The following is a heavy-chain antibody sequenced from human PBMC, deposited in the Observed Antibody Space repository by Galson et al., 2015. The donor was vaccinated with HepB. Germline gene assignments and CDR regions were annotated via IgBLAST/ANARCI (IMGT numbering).Heavy chain of an antibody. CDR3: ARVGDSSGYYGLGY. CDR1: GFTVSSNY. D-gene: IGHD3-22*01. V-gene: IGHV3-53*01. CDR2: IYSGGST. J-gene: IGHJ4*02. Sequence: SLRLSCAASGFTVSSNYMSWVRQAPGKGLEWVSVIYSGGSTYYADSVKGRFTISRDKSKNTLYLQMNSLRAEDTAVYYCARVGDSSGYYGLGYWGQGTLVTVSS.